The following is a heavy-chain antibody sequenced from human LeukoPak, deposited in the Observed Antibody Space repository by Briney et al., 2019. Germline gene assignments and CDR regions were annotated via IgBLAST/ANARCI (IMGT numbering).Heavy chain of an antibody. V-gene: IGHV3-21*01. CDR1: GFTFSSYS. CDR2: ISSTSSYI. J-gene: IGHJ4*02. CDR3: AISGLGFGEFRGLDY. D-gene: IGHD3-10*01. Sequence: GGSLRLSCAASGFTFSSYSLNWVRQAPGKGLEWVSFISSTSSYIYYADSVKGRFTISRDNAKNSLYPQMYSLRAEDTAVYYCAISGLGFGEFRGLDYWGQGTLVTVSS.